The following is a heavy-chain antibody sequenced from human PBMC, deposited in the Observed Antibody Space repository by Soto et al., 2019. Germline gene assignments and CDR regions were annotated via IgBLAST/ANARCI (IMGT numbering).Heavy chain of an antibody. J-gene: IGHJ3*02. CDR2: ISSSSSYI. Sequence: GGSLRLSCAASGFTFSSYSMNWVRQAPGKGLEWVSSISSSSSYIYYADSVKGRFTISRDNAKNSLYLQMNSLRAEDTAVYYCARDPTYCTNGVCYAFDIWGQGTMVTVS. CDR1: GFTFSSYS. D-gene: IGHD2-8*01. CDR3: ARDPTYCTNGVCYAFDI. V-gene: IGHV3-21*01.